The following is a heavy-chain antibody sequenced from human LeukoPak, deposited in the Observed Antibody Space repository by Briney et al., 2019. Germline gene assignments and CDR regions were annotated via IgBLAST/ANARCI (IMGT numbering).Heavy chain of an antibody. CDR2: ISCQTGVT. V-gene: IGHV1-2*02. CDR3: AWDKTGDVSAYFGF. CDR1: GYTFTDYH. Sequence: ASVKVSCKASGYTFTDYHIHWMRQVSGQGLEWMGWISCQTGVTRYAQKFEGRITVARDTSITTGFMELSGLTSDDTAMYFCAWDKTGDVSAYFGFWGQGTLVDVSS. J-gene: IGHJ4*02. D-gene: IGHD1-1*01.